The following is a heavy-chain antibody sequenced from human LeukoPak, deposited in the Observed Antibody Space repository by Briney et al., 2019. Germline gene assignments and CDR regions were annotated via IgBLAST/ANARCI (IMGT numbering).Heavy chain of an antibody. CDR3: ARGWSVPGY. J-gene: IGHJ4*02. CDR1: GFTFSDSH. Sequence: GGSLRLSCAASGFTFSDSHMSWVRQAPGKGLEWVASIQQDGNEKYFVDSVKGRFTISRDNAKNSLYLQMNGLRAEDTAVYYCARGWSVPGYWGQGTLVTVSS. CDR2: IQQDGNEK. V-gene: IGHV3-7*01. D-gene: IGHD2-15*01.